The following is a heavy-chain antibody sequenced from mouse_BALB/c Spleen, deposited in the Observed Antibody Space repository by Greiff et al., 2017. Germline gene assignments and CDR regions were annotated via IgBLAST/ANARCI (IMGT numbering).Heavy chain of an antibody. CDR3: ARGSYYYGSSYDWYFDV. D-gene: IGHD1-1*01. J-gene: IGHJ1*01. Sequence: EVQGVASGGGLVKPGGSLKLSCAASGFPFSDYYMYWVRQTPEKRLEWVATISDGGSYTYYPDSVKGRFTISRDNAKNNLYLQMSSLKSEDTAMYYCARGSYYYGSSYDWYFDVWGEGTTVTVSS. CDR1: GFPFSDYY. CDR2: ISDGGSYT. V-gene: IGHV5-4*02.